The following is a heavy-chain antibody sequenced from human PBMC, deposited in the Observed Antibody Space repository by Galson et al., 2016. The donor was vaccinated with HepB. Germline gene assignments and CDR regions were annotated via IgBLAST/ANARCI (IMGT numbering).Heavy chain of an antibody. V-gene: IGHV5-51*01. CDR1: GYTFTNYW. CDR3: PRAQQLETGYVDY. Sequence: SGAEVKKPGESLKISCEGSGYTFTNYWIAWVRQMPGKGLEWMGSISPGNSDTRYSPSFQGQVTLPADKSITTAYLQWSSLKATDTAMYYCPRAQQLETGYVDYWGPGTLVTVSS. CDR2: ISPGNSDT. J-gene: IGHJ4*02. D-gene: IGHD1-1*01.